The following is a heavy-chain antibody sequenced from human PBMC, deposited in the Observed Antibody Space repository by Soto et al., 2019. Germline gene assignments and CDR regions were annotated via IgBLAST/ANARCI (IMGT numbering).Heavy chain of an antibody. Sequence: ASVKVSCKASGYTFTSYYMHWVRQAPGQGLEWMGIINPSGGSTSYAQKFQGRVTMTRDTSTSTVYMELSSLRSEDTAVYYCAREGTGVRFGSVSGMDVWGQGTTVTVSS. J-gene: IGHJ6*02. CDR3: AREGTGVRFGSVSGMDV. CDR2: INPSGGST. CDR1: GYTFTSYY. V-gene: IGHV1-46*01. D-gene: IGHD7-27*01.